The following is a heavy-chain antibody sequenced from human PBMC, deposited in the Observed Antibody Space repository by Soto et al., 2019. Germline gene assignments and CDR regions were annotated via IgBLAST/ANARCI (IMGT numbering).Heavy chain of an antibody. D-gene: IGHD3-22*01. V-gene: IGHV4-59*01. CDR3: ARFLGYYYDSSGLGGMDV. J-gene: IGHJ6*02. CDR1: GGSISSYY. CDR2: IYYSGST. Sequence: SETLSLTCTVSGGSISSYYWSWIRQPPGKGLEWIGYIYYSGSTNYSPSLKSRVTISVDTSKNQFSLKLSSVTAADTAVYYCARFLGYYYDSSGLGGMDVWGQGTTVTVSS.